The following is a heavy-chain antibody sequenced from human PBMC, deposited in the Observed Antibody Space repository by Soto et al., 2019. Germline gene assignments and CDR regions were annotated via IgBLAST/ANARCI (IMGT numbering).Heavy chain of an antibody. D-gene: IGHD1-7*01. CDR3: ATEESRETTSSGPIDF. Sequence: ASVKVSCKASGYTFTSYGISWVRQAPGQGLEWMGWISAYNGNPNYAQKLQGRVTMTTDTSTSTAYMELRCLRSDDTAVCYCATEESRETTSSGPIDFWGQGTLVTVTS. CDR1: GYTFTSYG. J-gene: IGHJ4*02. V-gene: IGHV1-18*01. CDR2: ISAYNGNP.